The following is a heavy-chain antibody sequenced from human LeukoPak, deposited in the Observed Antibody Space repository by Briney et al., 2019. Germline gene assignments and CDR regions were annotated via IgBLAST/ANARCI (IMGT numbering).Heavy chain of an antibody. CDR3: ARATYYDFWSGYYTRWYSDL. CDR1: GGSISSYY. V-gene: IGHV4-59*01. CDR2: IYYSGST. Sequence: SETLSLTCTVSGGSISSYYWSWIRQPPGKGLEWIGYIYYSGSTNYNPSLKSRVTISVDTSKNQFSLKLSSVTAADTAVYYCARATYYDFWSGYYTRWYSDLWGRGTLVTVSS. J-gene: IGHJ2*01. D-gene: IGHD3-3*01.